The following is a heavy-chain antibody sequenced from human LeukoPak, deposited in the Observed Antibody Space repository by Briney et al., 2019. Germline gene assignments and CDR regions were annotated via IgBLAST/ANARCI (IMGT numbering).Heavy chain of an antibody. CDR3: ARVHSGYDLGYFDC. Sequence: GGSLRLSCAASGFTVSSNHMSWVRQAPGKGLEWVSVIYSGGSTYYADSVKGRFTISRDNSKNTLYLQMNSLRAEDTAVYYCARVHSGYDLGYFDCWGQGTLVTVSS. V-gene: IGHV3-53*01. J-gene: IGHJ4*02. D-gene: IGHD5-12*01. CDR1: GFTVSSNH. CDR2: IYSGGST.